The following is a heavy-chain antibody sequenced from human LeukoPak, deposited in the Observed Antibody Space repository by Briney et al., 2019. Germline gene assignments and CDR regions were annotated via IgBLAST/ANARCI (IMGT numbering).Heavy chain of an antibody. J-gene: IGHJ4*02. V-gene: IGHV1-8*01. Sequence: ASVKVSCKASGYTFTSYDINWVRQATGQGLEWMGWMNPNSGNTGYAQKFQGRVTMTRNTSINTAYMELSSLRSEDTAVYYCARGIFRVAGTGVHYWGQGILVTVSS. CDR2: MNPNSGNT. CDR1: GYTFTSYD. D-gene: IGHD6-19*01. CDR3: ARGIFRVAGTGVHY.